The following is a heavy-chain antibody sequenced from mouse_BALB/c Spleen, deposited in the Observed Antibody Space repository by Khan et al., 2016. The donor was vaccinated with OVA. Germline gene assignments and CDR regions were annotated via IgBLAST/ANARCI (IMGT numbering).Heavy chain of an antibody. J-gene: IGHJ1*01. CDR3: ARDYGSLYWYFDV. CDR1: GISITTGNYR. CDR2: IYYSGTI. Sequence: VQLKESGPGLVKPSQTVSLTCTVTGISITTGNYRWSWIRQFPGNKLEWIGNIYYSGTITYNPSLTRRTTITRDTSKSQFFLEMNSLTAEDTATYFSARDYGSLYWYFDVWGAGTTVTVSS. D-gene: IGHD1-1*01. V-gene: IGHV3-5*02.